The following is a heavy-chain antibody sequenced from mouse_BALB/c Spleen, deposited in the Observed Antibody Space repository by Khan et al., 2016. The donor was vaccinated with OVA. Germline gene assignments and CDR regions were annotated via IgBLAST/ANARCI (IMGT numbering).Heavy chain of an antibody. CDR2: INYSGTT. CDR1: GYSITSDYA. J-gene: IGHJ3*01. CDR3: GRGRAY. Sequence: EVQLQESGPGLVKPSQSLSLTCTVTGYSITSDYAWNWIRQFPGNKLEWMGYINYSGTTSKKPSLKSRISITRDTSKNQFFLQLNSVTTEDTATYYCGRGRAYWGQGTLVTVSA. V-gene: IGHV3-2*02.